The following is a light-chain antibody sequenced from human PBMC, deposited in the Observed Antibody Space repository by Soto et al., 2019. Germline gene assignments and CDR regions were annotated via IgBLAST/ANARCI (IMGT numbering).Light chain of an antibody. J-gene: IGKJ1*01. CDR2: GAS. CDR3: QQYVTSSWT. Sequence: EIVLTQSPGTLSLSPGERATLSCRASQSISSSFLAWYQQRPGQSPRLIIYGASSRATGIPDRFSGSGSGTDFTLTISRLDLEDSAFYYCQQYVTSSWTFGQGTMVDIK. V-gene: IGKV3-20*01. CDR1: QSISSSF.